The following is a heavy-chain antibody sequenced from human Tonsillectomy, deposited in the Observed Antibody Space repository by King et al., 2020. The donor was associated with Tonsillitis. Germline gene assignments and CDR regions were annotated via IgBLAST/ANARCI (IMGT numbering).Heavy chain of an antibody. V-gene: IGHV4-34*01. CDR3: ARGLQSGYAIPYYFDY. Sequence: VQLQQWGAGLLKPSETLSLTCAVYGGSFSGYYWSWIRQPPGKGLEWIGEINHSGSTNYNPSLKSRVTISVDTSKNQFSLKLSSVTAADTAVYYCARGLQSGYAIPYYFDYWGQGTLVTVYS. J-gene: IGHJ4*02. CDR2: INHSGST. D-gene: IGHD2-8*01. CDR1: GGSFSGYY.